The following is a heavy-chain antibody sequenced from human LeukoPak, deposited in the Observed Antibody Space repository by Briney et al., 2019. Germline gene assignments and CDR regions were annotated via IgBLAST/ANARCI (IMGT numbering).Heavy chain of an antibody. Sequence: GGSLRLSCVASGFTFSTYNMNWVRQAPGKGLEWVSSIVSTSSLMSYADSVKGRFTISRDNAKNSLYLQMNSLRAEDTAVYYCAKARDWASSSTLYYFDYWGQGTLVTVSS. CDR2: IVSTSSLM. V-gene: IGHV3-21*04. J-gene: IGHJ4*02. CDR3: AKARDWASSSTLYYFDY. CDR1: GFTFSTYN. D-gene: IGHD6-6*01.